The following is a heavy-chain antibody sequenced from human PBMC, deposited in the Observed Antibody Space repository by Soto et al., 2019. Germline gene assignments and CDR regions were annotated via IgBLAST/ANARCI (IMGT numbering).Heavy chain of an antibody. Sequence: APVKVSCEASGGTVRSSTIGWVRQAPGQGLEWMGWINPNSGGTNYAQKFKGWVTMTRDTAISTAYMELSRLRSDETAVYYCARAVGCSSTSCYYGPVEYYYYGMDVWGQGTTVTVSS. CDR1: GGTVRSST. CDR2: INPNSGGT. CDR3: ARAVGCSSTSCYYGPVEYYYYGMDV. J-gene: IGHJ6*02. D-gene: IGHD2-2*01. V-gene: IGHV1-2*04.